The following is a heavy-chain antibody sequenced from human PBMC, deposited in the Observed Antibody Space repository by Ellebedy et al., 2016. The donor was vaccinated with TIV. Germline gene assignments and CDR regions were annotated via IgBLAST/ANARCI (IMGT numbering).Heavy chain of an antibody. D-gene: IGHD4-11*01. J-gene: IGHJ6*02. CDR1: GYSFTSYW. CDR3: ARHSSHDYSNYGSYYYGMDV. CDR2: IYPGDSDT. V-gene: IGHV5-51*01. Sequence: GGSLRLXXKGSGYSFTSYWIGWVRQMLGKGMEWMGIIYPGDSDTRYSPSFQGQVTISADKSISTAYLQWSSLKASDTAMYYCARHSSHDYSNYGSYYYGMDVWGQGTTVTVSS.